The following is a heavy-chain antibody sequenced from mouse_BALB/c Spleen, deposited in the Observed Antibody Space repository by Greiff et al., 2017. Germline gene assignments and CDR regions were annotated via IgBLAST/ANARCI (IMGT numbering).Heavy chain of an antibody. D-gene: IGHD3-3*01. Sequence: EVKLMESGGGLVKPGGSLKLSCAASGFAFSSYDMSWVRQTPEKRLEWVAYISSGGGSTYYPDTVKGRFTISRDNAKNTLYLQMSSLKSEDTAMYYCATQSSGTYFDYWGQGTTLTVSS. CDR2: ISSGGGST. V-gene: IGHV5-12-1*01. CDR1: GFAFSSYD. J-gene: IGHJ2*01. CDR3: ATQSSGTYFDY.